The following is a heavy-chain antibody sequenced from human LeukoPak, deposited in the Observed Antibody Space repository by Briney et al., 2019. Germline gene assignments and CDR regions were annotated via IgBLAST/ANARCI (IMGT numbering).Heavy chain of an antibody. CDR2: IYYSGST. Sequence: SQTLSLTCTVSGGSISSGGYYWSWIRQHPGKGLEWIGYIYYSGSTYCNPSLKSRVTISVDTSKNQFSLKLSSVTAADTAVYYCARLRYFDWSPYYFDYWGQGTLVTVSS. D-gene: IGHD3-9*01. CDR3: ARLRYFDWSPYYFDY. V-gene: IGHV4-31*03. CDR1: GGSISSGGYY. J-gene: IGHJ4*02.